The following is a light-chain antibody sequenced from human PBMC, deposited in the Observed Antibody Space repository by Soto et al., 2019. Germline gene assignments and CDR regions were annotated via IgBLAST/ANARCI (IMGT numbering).Light chain of an antibody. Sequence: EIVMMQSPATLSVSPGERATLSCRASQNVNSNLAWYQQKPGQAPRLLIYGASTRDTGVPARFSGSGSGTEFTLTISSLQPEDFAIYYCQHLNNWPSYTCGQGTKLEIK. CDR3: QHLNNWPSYT. J-gene: IGKJ2*01. CDR2: GAS. V-gene: IGKV3-15*01. CDR1: QNVNSN.